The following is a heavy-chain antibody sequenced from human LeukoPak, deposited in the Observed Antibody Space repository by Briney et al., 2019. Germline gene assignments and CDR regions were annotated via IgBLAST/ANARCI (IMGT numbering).Heavy chain of an antibody. D-gene: IGHD1/OR15-1a*01. CDR1: GGSISSYY. CDR3: AEGKSGGGNLNN. V-gene: IGHV4-59*01. Sequence: SETLSLTCTVSGGSISSYYWSWIRQPPGKGLEWIGYIYYSGSTNYNPSLKSRVTISVDTSKNQFSLKLSSVTAADTAVYYCAEGKSGGGNLNNWGQEPLLTVSS. J-gene: IGHJ4*02. CDR2: IYYSGST.